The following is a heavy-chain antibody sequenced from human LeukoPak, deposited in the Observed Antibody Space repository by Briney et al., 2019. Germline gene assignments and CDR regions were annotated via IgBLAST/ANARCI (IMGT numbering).Heavy chain of an antibody. CDR3: ARRDSSGWCGIDY. V-gene: IGHV3-30*02. J-gene: IGHJ4*02. CDR2: IRYDGSNK. D-gene: IGHD6-19*01. Sequence: PGGSLRLSCAASGFAFSSYSMNWVRQAPGKGLEWVAFIRYDGSNKYYADSVKGRFTISRDNSKNTLYLQMNSLRAEDTAVYYCARRDSSGWCGIDYWGQGTLVTVSS. CDR1: GFAFSSYS.